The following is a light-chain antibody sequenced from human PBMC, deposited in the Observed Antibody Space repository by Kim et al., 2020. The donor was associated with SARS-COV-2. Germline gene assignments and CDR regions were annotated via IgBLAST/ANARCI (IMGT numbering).Light chain of an antibody. Sequence: SVALRQTARITVGGNHIVSKTVPWCQQKPGQPPLLFIYSDITRPSGIPDLFSASNSGNTATLTIRSPQAVDEADYYCQVWDTSTWVFGGGTQLTVL. J-gene: IGLJ3*02. V-gene: IGLV3-9*01. CDR1: HIVSKT. CDR2: SDI. CDR3: QVWDTSTWV.